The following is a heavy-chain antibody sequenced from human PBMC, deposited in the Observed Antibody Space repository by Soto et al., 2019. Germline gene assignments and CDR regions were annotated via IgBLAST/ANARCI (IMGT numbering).Heavy chain of an antibody. CDR1: RFTFSDDY. CDR3: ARSRYGDCLDY. D-gene: IGHD4-17*01. CDR2: ISGSSTYT. Sequence: QVQLVESGGGLVKPGGSLRLSCAASRFTFSDDYMSWIRQAPGKGLESVSYISGSSTYTYYADSVRGRFTISRDNAKNSLYLQMNSLRAEDTAIYYCARSRYGDCLDYWGQGTLVTVSS. J-gene: IGHJ4*02. V-gene: IGHV3-11*06.